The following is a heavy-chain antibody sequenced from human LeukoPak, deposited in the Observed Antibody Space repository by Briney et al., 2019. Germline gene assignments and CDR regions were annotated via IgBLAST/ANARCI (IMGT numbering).Heavy chain of an antibody. Sequence: SETLSLTCTVSGYSISSGYYWGWSRPPPGKGVEWIGSMYNSEKTYYNPSIKSGVTISEETSKNQFSIELRSVTAAETAEYYSARAGFGTNAFDYWGQGTLVTVSS. CDR3: ARAGFGTNAFDY. D-gene: IGHD2-8*01. J-gene: IGHJ4*02. CDR1: GYSISSGYY. V-gene: IGHV4-38-2*02. CDR2: MYNSEKT.